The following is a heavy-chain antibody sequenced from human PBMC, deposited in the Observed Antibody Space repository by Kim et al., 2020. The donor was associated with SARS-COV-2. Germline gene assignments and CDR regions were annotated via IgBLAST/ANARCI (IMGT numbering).Heavy chain of an antibody. D-gene: IGHD3-3*01. J-gene: IGHJ6*02. CDR3: ARVLPPWDCWSGYHPGPYGMDV. V-gene: IGHV4-59*01. Sequence: SETLSLTCTVSGGSISSYYWSWIRQPPGKGLEWIGYIYYSGSTNYNPSLKSRVTISVDTSKNQFSLKLSSVTAADTAVYYCARVLPPWDCWSGYHPGPYGMDVWGQGTTVTVSS. CDR1: GGSISSYY. CDR2: IYYSGST.